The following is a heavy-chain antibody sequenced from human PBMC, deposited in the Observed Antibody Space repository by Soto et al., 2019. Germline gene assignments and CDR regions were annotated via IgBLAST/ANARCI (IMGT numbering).Heavy chain of an antibody. V-gene: IGHV4-4*02. CDR1: SGSISSSNW. J-gene: IGHJ5*02. Sequence: SETLSLTCAVSSGSISSSNWWSWVRQPPGKGLEWIGEIYHSGSTNYNPSLKSRVTISVDKSKNQFSLKLNSVTAADTAVYYCARHIPHCSSTSCYSGWFDPWGQGTLVTVSS. CDR2: IYHSGST. D-gene: IGHD2-2*01. CDR3: ARHIPHCSSTSCYSGWFDP.